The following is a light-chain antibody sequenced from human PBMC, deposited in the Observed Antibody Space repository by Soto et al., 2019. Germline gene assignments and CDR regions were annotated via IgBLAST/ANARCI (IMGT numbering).Light chain of an antibody. Sequence: DIEMTQSPDSLAVSLGERATINCKSSQSVLYSSDNKNYLAWYQQKPGQPPKLLIYWASTRESGVPDRFSGSGSGTDFTLTISSLQAEDVAVYYCQQCYSTPFTFGPGTKVDIK. V-gene: IGKV4-1*01. CDR1: QSVLYSSDNKNY. CDR2: WAS. J-gene: IGKJ3*01. CDR3: QQCYSTPFT.